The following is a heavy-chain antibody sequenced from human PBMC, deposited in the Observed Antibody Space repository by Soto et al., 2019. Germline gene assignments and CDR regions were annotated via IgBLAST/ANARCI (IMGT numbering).Heavy chain of an antibody. J-gene: IGHJ4*02. CDR1: GGSISSGGYY. CDR2: IYYSGST. D-gene: IGHD3-3*01. CDR3: ARAPPYYDFWSGYYPYYFDY. V-gene: IGHV4-31*03. Sequence: SETLSLTCTVSGGSISSGGYYWSWIRQHPGKGLEWIGYIYYSGSTYYNPSLKSRVTISVDTSKNQFSLKLSSVTAADTAVYYCARAPPYYDFWSGYYPYYFDYWGQGTLVTVSS.